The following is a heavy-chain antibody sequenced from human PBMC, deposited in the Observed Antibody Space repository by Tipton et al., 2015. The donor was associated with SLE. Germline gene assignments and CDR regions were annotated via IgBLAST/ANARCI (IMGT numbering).Heavy chain of an antibody. V-gene: IGHV4-61*02. Sequence: TLSLTCTVSGGSISSGSYYWSWIRQPAGKGLEWIGRIYTSGSTNYNPSLKGRVTISVDTSKNQFSLKLSSVTAADTAVYYCARAPLPFYYDLRSWFDPWGQGTLVTVSS. J-gene: IGHJ5*02. CDR3: ARAPLPFYYDLRSWFDP. CDR1: GGSISSGSYY. CDR2: IYTSGST. D-gene: IGHD3-3*01.